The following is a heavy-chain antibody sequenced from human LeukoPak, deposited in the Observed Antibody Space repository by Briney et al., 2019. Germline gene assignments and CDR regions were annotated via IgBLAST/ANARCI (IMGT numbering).Heavy chain of an antibody. CDR1: GYTFTSYY. V-gene: IGHV1-46*01. Sequence: ASVKVSCKASGYTFTSYYMHWVRQAPGQGLEWMGIISPSGGSTSYAQKFQGRVTMTRDTSKNQFSLKLSSVTAADTAVYYCARDIRIAARPLDAFDIWGQGTMVTVSS. CDR3: ARDIRIAARPLDAFDI. D-gene: IGHD6-6*01. J-gene: IGHJ3*02. CDR2: ISPSGGST.